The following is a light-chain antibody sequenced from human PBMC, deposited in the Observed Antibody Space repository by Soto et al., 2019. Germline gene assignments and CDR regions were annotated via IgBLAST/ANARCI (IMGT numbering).Light chain of an antibody. CDR2: AAS. CDR1: QNIITH. CDR3: QQGYDTPIT. V-gene: IGKV1-39*01. Sequence: DIEMTQSPSSLSASVGDRVTITCRASQNIITHLNWYQQKPGQAPKFLIYAASSLQSGVPSRFSGRGSGTDFTLTITNLHPEDFATYFCQQGYDTPITFGQGTRLEIK. J-gene: IGKJ5*01.